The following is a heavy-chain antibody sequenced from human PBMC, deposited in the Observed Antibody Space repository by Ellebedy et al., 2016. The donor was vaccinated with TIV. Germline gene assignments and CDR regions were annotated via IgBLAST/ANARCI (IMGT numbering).Heavy chain of an antibody. J-gene: IGHJ4*02. V-gene: IGHV3-11*01. CDR3: ARDRGGSYSPVDY. CDR2: ISSSGSTI. CDR1: GFTFSDHY. Sequence: GGSLRLSXAASGFTFSDHYMSWIRQAPGKGLEWVSYISSSGSTIYYADSVKGRFTISRDNAKNSLYLQMNSLRAEDTAVYYCARDRGGSYSPVDYWGQGTLVTVSS. D-gene: IGHD1-26*01.